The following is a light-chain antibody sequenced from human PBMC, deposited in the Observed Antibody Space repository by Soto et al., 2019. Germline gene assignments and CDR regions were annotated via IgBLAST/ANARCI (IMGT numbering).Light chain of an antibody. CDR2: DAF. J-gene: IGKJ4*01. V-gene: IGKV1-5*01. CDR1: QSINNW. Sequence: DIQMTQSPSTLSASVGDRVTITCRASQSINNWLAWYQQKPGKAPKLLIFDAFSLESGVPFRFSGSGFGTEFTLTISSLQPDDSATYYCQQYKTYSLTFGGGTKVGI. CDR3: QQYKTYSLT.